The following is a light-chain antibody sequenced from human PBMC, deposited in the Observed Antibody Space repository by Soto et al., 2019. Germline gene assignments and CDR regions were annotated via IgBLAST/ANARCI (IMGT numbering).Light chain of an antibody. J-gene: IGKJ5*01. Sequence: EVVLTQSPGTLSLSPVERAPISCRAIQSVSNSFLAWYQQKPGQSPRLLIYAASARAIGIPDRFSGSGSGTDFTLTISSLEPEDFAVYYCQQRSNWPPITFGQGTRLEIK. V-gene: IGKV3D-20*02. CDR3: QQRSNWPPIT. CDR1: QSVSNSF. CDR2: AAS.